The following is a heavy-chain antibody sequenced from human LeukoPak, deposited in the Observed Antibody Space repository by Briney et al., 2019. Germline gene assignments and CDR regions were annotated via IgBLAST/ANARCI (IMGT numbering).Heavy chain of an antibody. J-gene: IGHJ5*02. CDR2: ISYDGSNK. CDR3: AAVAGYRVNWFDP. D-gene: IGHD6-19*01. CDR1: GFTFSSYA. V-gene: IGHV3-30*04. Sequence: GGSLRLSCAASGFTFSSYAMSWVRQAPGKGLEWVAVISYDGSNKYYADSVKGRFTISRDNSKNTLYLQMNSLRAEDTAVYYRAAVAGYRVNWFDPWGQGTLVTVSS.